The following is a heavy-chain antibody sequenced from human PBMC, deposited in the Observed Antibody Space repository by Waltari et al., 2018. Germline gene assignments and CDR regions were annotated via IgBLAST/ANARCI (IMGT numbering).Heavy chain of an antibody. V-gene: IGHV3-23*04. Sequence: EVQLVESGGGLAKPGGSLRLSCAASGFTFSSYWMSWVRQAPGKGLEWVSAINSVGGSTSYADSVKGRFTISRDNSKNTLSLQMNSLRAEDTAVYYCAKDSGYSGYSYSADYWGQGVLVTVSS. CDR2: INSVGGST. D-gene: IGHD5-12*01. CDR1: GFTFSSYW. CDR3: AKDSGYSGYSYSADY. J-gene: IGHJ4*02.